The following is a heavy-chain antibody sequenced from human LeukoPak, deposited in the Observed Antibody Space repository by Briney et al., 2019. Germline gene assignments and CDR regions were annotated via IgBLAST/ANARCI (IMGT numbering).Heavy chain of an antibody. CDR1: GFTFSDYT. D-gene: IGHD1-1*01. V-gene: IGHV3-23*01. CDR3: AKAGIGADGAGFLCEY. J-gene: IGHJ4*02. Sequence: PGGSLRPSCAASGFTFSDYTMSWVRQAPGKGLEWVSTASYYVGKQYHADSVRGRFTVSRDNSRNTVSLQMSSLRVEDTGIYYCAKAGIGADGAGFLCEYWGQGTLVTVSS. CDR2: ASYYVGKQ.